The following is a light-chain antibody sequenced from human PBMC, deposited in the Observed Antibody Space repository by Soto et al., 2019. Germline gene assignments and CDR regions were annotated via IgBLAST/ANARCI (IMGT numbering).Light chain of an antibody. CDR1: QSVNNY. V-gene: IGKV3D-11*02. CDR3: QHRSNWQGT. J-gene: IGKJ3*01. CDR2: DAF. Sequence: EIVLTQSPSTLSLSPGERATLSCRASQSVNNYLAWYQQKPGQAPRLLIYDAFNRATGVPVRFSGSGSGTDFTLTISSLEPEDFAVYYCQHRSNWQGTFGPGTKVDFK.